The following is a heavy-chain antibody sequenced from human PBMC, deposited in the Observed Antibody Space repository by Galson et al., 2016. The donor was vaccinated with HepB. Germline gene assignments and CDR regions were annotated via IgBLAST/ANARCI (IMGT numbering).Heavy chain of an antibody. J-gene: IGHJ5*02. V-gene: IGHV4-39*01. D-gene: IGHD3-3*01. CDR1: GVYITHPDYL. CDR2: IDHKGGS. Sequence: SETLSLTCNVSGVYITHPDYLWGWVRQPPGKGLEWIATIDHKGGSMHALPLRSRVTISRDTSRNEYYLRLYSVAAADTAIYYCARHFGHKFDPWGQGTLVTVSA. CDR3: ARHFGHKFDP.